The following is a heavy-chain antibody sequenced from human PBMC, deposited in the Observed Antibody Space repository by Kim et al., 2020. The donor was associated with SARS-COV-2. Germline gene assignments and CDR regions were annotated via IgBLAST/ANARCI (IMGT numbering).Heavy chain of an antibody. Sequence: GGSLRLSYAASGFTFSSYGMHWVRQAPGKGLEWVAVIWYDGSNKYYADSVKGRFTISRDNSKNTLYLQMNSLRAEDTAVYYCARDAGIVVVGATTGTGYYYGMDVWGQGTTVTVSS. J-gene: IGHJ6*02. V-gene: IGHV3-33*01. CDR3: ARDAGIVVVGATTGTGYYYGMDV. D-gene: IGHD1-26*01. CDR1: GFTFSSYG. CDR2: IWYDGSNK.